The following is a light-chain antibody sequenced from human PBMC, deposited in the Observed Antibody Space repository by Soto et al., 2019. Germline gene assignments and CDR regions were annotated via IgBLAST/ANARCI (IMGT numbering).Light chain of an antibody. CDR1: QSVSSY. Sequence: EIVLTQSPATLSLSPGERATLSCRASQSVSSYLAWYQQKPGQAPRLLIYDASNRATGIPARFSGSGSGTDFTPTISSLEPEDFAVYYCQQPFTFGPGTKVDIK. V-gene: IGKV3-11*01. J-gene: IGKJ3*01. CDR2: DAS. CDR3: QQPFT.